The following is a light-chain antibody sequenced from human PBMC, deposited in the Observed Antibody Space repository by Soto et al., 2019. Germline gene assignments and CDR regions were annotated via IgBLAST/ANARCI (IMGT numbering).Light chain of an antibody. V-gene: IGKV1-12*02. Sequence: DIQMTQSPPSVSASVGDRVTITCRASEDVSTWLAWYQRKPGKGPKLLIYAASSLQSGVPSRFSGSGSGTEFTLTISSLQPEDSATYFCQQANTFPSFGQGTRLQIK. J-gene: IGKJ5*01. CDR3: QQANTFPS. CDR2: AAS. CDR1: EDVSTW.